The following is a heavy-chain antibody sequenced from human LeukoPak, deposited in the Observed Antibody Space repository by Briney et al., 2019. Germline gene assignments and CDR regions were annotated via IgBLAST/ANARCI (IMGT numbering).Heavy chain of an antibody. J-gene: IGHJ6*02. V-gene: IGHV3-66*02. CDR2: IYTGGST. D-gene: IGHD6-6*01. Sequence: GRSLRLSCAASGFTVNSNYMSWVSQAPGKGLEWVSLIYTGGSTSYADSVKGRFTISRDNSKNTLYLQMNSLRPEDTAVYYCARGFGKVAANVFGGYTMDVWGQGTTVTVSS. CDR1: GFTVNSNY. CDR3: ARGFGKVAANVFGGYTMDV.